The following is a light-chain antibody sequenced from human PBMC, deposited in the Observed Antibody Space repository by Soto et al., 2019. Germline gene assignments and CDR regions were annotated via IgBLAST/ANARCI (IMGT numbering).Light chain of an antibody. Sequence: EIVLTQSPATLSLSPGERATLSCRASQSVNNYLAWYQQKPGQVPRLLIYDASNRATGIPARFSGSGSGTDFTLTISSLEPEDFAVYYCQQRSNWPPKITFGQGTRLEIK. CDR1: QSVNNY. V-gene: IGKV3-11*01. CDR3: QQRSNWPPKIT. CDR2: DAS. J-gene: IGKJ5*01.